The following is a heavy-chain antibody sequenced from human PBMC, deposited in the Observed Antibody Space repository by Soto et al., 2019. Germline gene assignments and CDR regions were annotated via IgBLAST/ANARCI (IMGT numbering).Heavy chain of an antibody. V-gene: IGHV5-10-1*01. J-gene: IGHJ4*02. CDR3: ARLTRQAAVDY. D-gene: IGHD6-25*01. CDR2: IDPSDSYT. CDR1: GYNFTNYC. Sequence: GEPMRIPCRGSGYNFTNYCVGCVRQMPGKGLEWMGRIDPSDSYTNYSPSFQGHVTISADKSISTAYLQWSSLKASDTAMYYCARLTRQAAVDYWGQGTLVTVSS.